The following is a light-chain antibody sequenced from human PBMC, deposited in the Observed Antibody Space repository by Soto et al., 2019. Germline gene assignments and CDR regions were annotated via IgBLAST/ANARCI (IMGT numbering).Light chain of an antibody. CDR2: GAS. J-gene: IGKJ1*01. V-gene: IGKV3-20*01. CDR3: QQYGSSGT. CDR1: QSVSNNY. Sequence: IVLTQSPSTLSLTPGERATLYCRASQSVSNNYLAWYQQKPGQAPRLLIYGASNRATGIPDRFSGSGSGTDFTLTISRLEPEDFAVYYCQQYGSSGTFGQGTKVDIK.